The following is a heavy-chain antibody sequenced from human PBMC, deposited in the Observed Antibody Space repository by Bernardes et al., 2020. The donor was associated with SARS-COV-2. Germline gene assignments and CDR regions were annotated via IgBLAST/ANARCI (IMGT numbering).Heavy chain of an antibody. CDR1: GFTFRDYT. D-gene: IGHD4-17*01. J-gene: IGHJ5*01. CDR2: IWHDGSRE. Sequence: GGSLSLSCVASGFTFRDYTMHWVRQAPGKGLEWVAVIWHDGSREYYVDSVKGRFAISRDNSNNTLYLQMNNLRVEDTALYRCATEDGEWLESWGQGTLVTVSS. V-gene: IGHV3-33*01. CDR3: ATEDGEWLES.